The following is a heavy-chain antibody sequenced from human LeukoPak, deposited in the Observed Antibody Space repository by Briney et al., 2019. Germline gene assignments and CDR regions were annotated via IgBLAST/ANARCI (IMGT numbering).Heavy chain of an antibody. Sequence: GGSLRLSCAASGFTFSSYAMHWVRQAPGKGLEWVAVISYDGSNKYYADSVKGRFTISRDNSKNTLYLQMNSLRAEDTAVYYCARIHRCSGGSCYSFDYWGQGTLVTVSS. V-gene: IGHV3-30-3*01. CDR1: GFTFSSYA. J-gene: IGHJ4*02. D-gene: IGHD2-15*01. CDR3: ARIHRCSGGSCYSFDY. CDR2: ISYDGSNK.